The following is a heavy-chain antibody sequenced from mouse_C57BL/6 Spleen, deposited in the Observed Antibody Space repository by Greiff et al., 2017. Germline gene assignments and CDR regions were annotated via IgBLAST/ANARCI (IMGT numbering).Heavy chain of an antibody. Sequence: EVQLQQSGPELVKPGASVKIPCKASGYTFTDYNMDWVKQSHGKSLEWIGDINPNNGGTIYNQKFKGKATLTVDKSSSTAYMELRSLTSEDTAVYYCARRHYYGSSFFAYWGQGTLVTVSA. D-gene: IGHD1-1*01. CDR2: INPNNGGT. CDR1: GYTFTDYN. CDR3: ARRHYYGSSFFAY. J-gene: IGHJ3*01. V-gene: IGHV1-18*01.